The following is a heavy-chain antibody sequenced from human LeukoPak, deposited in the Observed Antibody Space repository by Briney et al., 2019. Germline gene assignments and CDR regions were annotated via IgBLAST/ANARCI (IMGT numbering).Heavy chain of an antibody. V-gene: IGHV4-39*07. CDR1: GGSISSSSYY. CDR2: IYYSGST. J-gene: IGHJ5*02. Sequence: KPSETLSLTCTVSGGSISSSSYYWGWIRQPPGKGLEWIGSIYYSGSTNYNPSLKSRVTISVDTSKNQFSLKLSSVTAADTAVYYCVGYSYGYWFDPWGQGTLVTVSS. D-gene: IGHD5-18*01. CDR3: VGYSYGYWFDP.